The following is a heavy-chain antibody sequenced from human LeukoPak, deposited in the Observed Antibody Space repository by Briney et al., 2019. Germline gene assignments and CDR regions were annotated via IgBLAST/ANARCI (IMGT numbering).Heavy chain of an antibody. V-gene: IGHV1-18*01. Sequence: ASVKVSCKASGYTFTSYGISWVRQAPGQGLEWMGWISAYNGNTNYAQKLQGRVTMTTDTSTSTAYMELRSLRSDDTAVYYCARVYGDYYDSSGPDFDYWGQGTLVTVSS. CDR1: GYTFTSYG. D-gene: IGHD3-22*01. CDR3: ARVYGDYYDSSGPDFDY. CDR2: ISAYNGNT. J-gene: IGHJ4*02.